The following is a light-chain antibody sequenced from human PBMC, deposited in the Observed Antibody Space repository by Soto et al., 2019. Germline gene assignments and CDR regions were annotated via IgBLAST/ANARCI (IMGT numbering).Light chain of an antibody. Sequence: DVPVTQSPSFVSASVGDRVTITCRASQGIGTWLAWYQQKPGQAPNLLIYGATNLQDGVPSRFSGSGLGTHLTLAIFGLQPEDSASYYCQQTNCFPISFGQGTRLE. V-gene: IGKV1D-12*01. CDR2: GAT. CDR3: QQTNCFPIS. CDR1: QGIGTW. J-gene: IGKJ5*01.